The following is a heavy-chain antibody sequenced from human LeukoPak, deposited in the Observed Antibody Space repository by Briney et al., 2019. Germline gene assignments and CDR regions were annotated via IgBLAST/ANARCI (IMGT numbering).Heavy chain of an antibody. CDR2: IYYSGRT. CDR3: ARGVPYCSGGSCYPNWFDP. D-gene: IGHD2-15*01. CDR1: GGSISSYY. V-gene: IGHV4-59*01. J-gene: IGHJ5*02. Sequence: SETLSLTCTVSGGSISSYYWSWVRQPPGKGLEWIGYIYYSGRTNYNPSLKSRVTISVDTSKNQFSLKLNSVTAADTAVYYCARGVPYCSGGSCYPNWFDPWGQGTLVTVSS.